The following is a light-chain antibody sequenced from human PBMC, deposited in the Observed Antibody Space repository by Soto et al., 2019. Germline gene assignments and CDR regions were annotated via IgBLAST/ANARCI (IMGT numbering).Light chain of an antibody. V-gene: IGKV3-20*01. J-gene: IGKJ4*01. CDR3: QQSYSTPLT. CDR1: QSVSNNY. CDR2: GAS. Sequence: IVLTQSPGTLSLSPGERATLSCRASQSVSNNYLAWYQQKHGQAPRLLIYGASNRATGIPDRFSGSGSGTDVTITISSLQPEDVETYYGQQSYSTPLTFGGGTKVDIK.